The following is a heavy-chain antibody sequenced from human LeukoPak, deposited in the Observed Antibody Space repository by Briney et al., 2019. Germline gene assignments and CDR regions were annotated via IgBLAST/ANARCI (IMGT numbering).Heavy chain of an antibody. J-gene: IGHJ6*03. V-gene: IGHV1-46*01. D-gene: IGHD3-10*01. Sequence: ASVKVSCKASGYTFTSYYMHWVRQAPGQGLKWMGIINPSGGSTSYAQKFQGRVTMTRDTSTSTVYMELSSLRSEDTAVYYCARDGSGSYNYYYYMDVWGKGTTVTISS. CDR1: GYTFTSYY. CDR3: ARDGSGSYNYYYYMDV. CDR2: INPSGGST.